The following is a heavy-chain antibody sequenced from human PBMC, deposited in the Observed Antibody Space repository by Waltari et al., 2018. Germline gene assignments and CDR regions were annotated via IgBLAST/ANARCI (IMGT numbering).Heavy chain of an antibody. D-gene: IGHD3-10*01. J-gene: IGHJ6*02. V-gene: IGHV4-59*01. CDR3: ARVATLVRGIDYRYYYYGMDV. Sequence: QVQLQESGPGLVKPSETLSLPCTVSGDSISDYYWSWIRQPPGKGLEWIGYIHNSENTKYNPSLKSRVTITVDTSRNQFYLKLRSVTAADTAVYYCARVATLVRGIDYRYYYYGMDVWGQGTTVTVSS. CDR1: GDSISDYY. CDR2: IHNSENT.